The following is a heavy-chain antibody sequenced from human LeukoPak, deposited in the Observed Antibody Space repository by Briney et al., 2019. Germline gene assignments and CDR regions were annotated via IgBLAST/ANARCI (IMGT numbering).Heavy chain of an antibody. CDR1: GFTFSSYA. V-gene: IGHV3-23*01. CDR2: ISGGGDSA. CDR3: AKESPHFDY. Sequence: GGSLRLSCAASGFTFSSYAMGWARQAPGKGLEWVSSISGGGDSAPYADSVKARFTLSRDNSKNTLYLQMNSLRAADTAVYYCAKESPHFDYWGQGTLVTVSS. J-gene: IGHJ4*02.